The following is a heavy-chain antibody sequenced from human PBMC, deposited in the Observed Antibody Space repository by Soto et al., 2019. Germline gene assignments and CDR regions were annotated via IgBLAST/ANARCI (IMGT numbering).Heavy chain of an antibody. CDR1: GYFFNDYH. CDR3: ARVRAGRVGATQYFDD. J-gene: IGHJ4*02. D-gene: IGHD1-26*01. Sequence: SVKVSCKTSGYFFNDYHMHWVRKAPGQGLEWMGWINPKNGDTNYAQKFQDRVTMTRDTSTSTVYMELNSLRSEDTAVYYCARVRAGRVGATQYFDDRGQGTPITVPS. CDR2: INPKNGDT. V-gene: IGHV1-2*02.